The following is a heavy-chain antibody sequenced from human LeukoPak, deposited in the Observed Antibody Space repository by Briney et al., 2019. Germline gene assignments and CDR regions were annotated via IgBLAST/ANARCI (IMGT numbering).Heavy chain of an antibody. CDR2: ISSSSSTI. J-gene: IGHJ4*02. CDR1: GFTFSDYY. CDR3: AKATYHYDSSGLH. D-gene: IGHD3-22*01. V-gene: IGHV3-11*01. Sequence: PGGSLRLCCAASGFTFSDYYMSLIRQAPGKVLEWVSYISSSSSTIYYADSVKGRITISSDNDKNSLYLQMNSLRAEDTAVYYCAKATYHYDSSGLHWGQGTLVTVSS.